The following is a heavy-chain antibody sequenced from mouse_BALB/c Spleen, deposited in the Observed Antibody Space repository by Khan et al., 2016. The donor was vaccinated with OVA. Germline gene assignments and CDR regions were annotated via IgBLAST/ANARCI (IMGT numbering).Heavy chain of an antibody. Sequence: EVELVESGGGLVQPGGSLKLSCAASGFTFSSYTMSWVRQTPEKRLEWVAYISNGGGNTYYPDTIKGRFTISRDNAKNTLYLQMSSLKSEDTAMYYCARPKGDYYDYAMDYWGQGTSVTVSS. CDR1: GFTFSSYT. CDR3: ARPKGDYYDYAMDY. D-gene: IGHD2-1*01. J-gene: IGHJ4*01. CDR2: ISNGGGNT. V-gene: IGHV5-12-2*01.